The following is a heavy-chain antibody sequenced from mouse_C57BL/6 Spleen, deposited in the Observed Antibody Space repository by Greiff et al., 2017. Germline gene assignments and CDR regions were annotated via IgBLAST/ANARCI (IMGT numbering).Heavy chain of an antibody. CDR1: GYTFTSYW. CDR3: ASGYDGYYNAMDY. CDR2: IHPNSGST. J-gene: IGHJ4*01. V-gene: IGHV1-64*01. Sequence: QVQLQQPGAELVKPGASVKLSCKASGYTFTSYWMHWVKQRPGQGLEWIGMIHPNSGSTNYNEKFKSKATLTVDKSSSTAYMQLSSLTSEDSAVYYCASGYDGYYNAMDYWGQGTSVTVSS. D-gene: IGHD2-3*01.